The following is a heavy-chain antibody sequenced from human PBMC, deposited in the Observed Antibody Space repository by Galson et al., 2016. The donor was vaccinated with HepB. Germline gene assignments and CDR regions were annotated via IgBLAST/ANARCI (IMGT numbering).Heavy chain of an antibody. CDR2: IYPGDSDT. J-gene: IGHJ4*02. CDR3: ARSLGSGDYYIFDS. D-gene: IGHD3-10*01. Sequence: QSGAEVKKAGESLKISCKGSGYSFTTHWIGRVRQMPGKGLEWMGIIYPGDSDTRYRPSFQGQVTISVDKSISTVYLQWSSLKASDTAIYYCARSLGSGDYYIFDSWGQGTLVTVSS. CDR1: GYSFTTHW. V-gene: IGHV5-51*01.